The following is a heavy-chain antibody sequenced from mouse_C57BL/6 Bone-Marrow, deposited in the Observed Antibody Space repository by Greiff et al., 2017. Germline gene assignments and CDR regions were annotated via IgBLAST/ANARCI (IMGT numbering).Heavy chain of an antibody. CDR2: IYPTSGRT. CDR1: GYTFTSYW. CDR3: ARSGPLGRSCDY. J-gene: IGHJ2*01. Sequence: VQLQQPGAELVKPGASVKMSCKASGYTFTSYWITWVKQRPGQGLEWIGDIYPTSGRTTYNEKFKSKAILTVDTSSNTAYMQLSSLTSEDVADFYWARSGPLGRSCDYGVQGTTLTVSS. D-gene: IGHD4-1*01. V-gene: IGHV1-55*01.